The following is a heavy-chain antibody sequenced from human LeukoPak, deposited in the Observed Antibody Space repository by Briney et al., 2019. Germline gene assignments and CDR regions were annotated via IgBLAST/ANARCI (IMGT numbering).Heavy chain of an antibody. V-gene: IGHV4-39*01. D-gene: IGHD2-2*02. CDR1: GGSISSSSYY. J-gene: IGHJ4*02. CDR3: ASRPEYCSSTSCYTRVDY. CDR2: IYYSGST. Sequence: SETLSLTCTVSGGSISSSSYYWGCIRQPPGQGLEWIGCIYYSGSTYYNPSLKSQVTISVDTSKNQFSLKLSSVTAADTAVYYCASRPEYCSSTSCYTRVDYWGQGTLVTVSS.